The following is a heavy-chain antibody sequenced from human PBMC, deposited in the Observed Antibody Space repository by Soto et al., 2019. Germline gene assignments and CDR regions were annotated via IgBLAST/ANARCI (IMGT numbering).Heavy chain of an antibody. V-gene: IGHV4-34*01. D-gene: IGHD3-16*02. CDR2: INHSGST. J-gene: IGHJ4*02. CDR3: ARGGMVDYIWGSYRYGPTKDLDY. Sequence: QVQLQQWGAGLLKPSETLSLTCAVYGGSFSGYYWSWIRQPPGKGLEWIGEINHSGSTNYNPSLKSQVTISVDTSKNQFSLKLSSVTAADTAVYYCARGGMVDYIWGSYRYGPTKDLDYWGQGTLVTVSS. CDR1: GGSFSGYY.